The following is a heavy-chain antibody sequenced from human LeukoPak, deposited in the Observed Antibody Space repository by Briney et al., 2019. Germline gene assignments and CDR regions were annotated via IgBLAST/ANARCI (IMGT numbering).Heavy chain of an antibody. CDR2: IYSSGST. Sequence: PSETLSLTCTVSGGSISSGSYCWSWIRQPAGKGLEWIGRIYSSGSTNYNPSLKSRVTISLDTSKNQFSLKLSSVTAADTAVYYCAREGDNYGNWFDPWGQGTLVTVSS. CDR1: GGSISSGSYC. D-gene: IGHD5-18*01. V-gene: IGHV4-61*02. CDR3: AREGDNYGNWFDP. J-gene: IGHJ5*02.